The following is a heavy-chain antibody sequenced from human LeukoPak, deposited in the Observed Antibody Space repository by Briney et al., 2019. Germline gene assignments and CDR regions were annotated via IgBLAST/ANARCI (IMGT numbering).Heavy chain of an antibody. J-gene: IGHJ4*02. D-gene: IGHD3-9*01. V-gene: IGHV4-34*01. CDR3: ARGGELRYFDWLFTPYYFDY. CDR2: INHSGST. CDR1: GGSFSGYY. Sequence: PSETLSLTCAVYGGSFSGYYWSWIRQPPGKGLEWIGEINHSGSTNYNPSLKSRVTISVDTSKNQLSLKLSSVTAADTAVYYCARGGELRYFDWLFTPYYFDYWGQGTLVTVSS.